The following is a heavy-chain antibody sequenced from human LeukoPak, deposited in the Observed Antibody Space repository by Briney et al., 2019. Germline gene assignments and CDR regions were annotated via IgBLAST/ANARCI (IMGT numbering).Heavy chain of an antibody. CDR2: IYTSGRT. V-gene: IGHV4-4*09. CDR1: GGSISSYY. Sequence: SETLSLTCTVSGGSISSYYWSWIRQPPGKGLEWIGYIYTSGRTNYNPSLKSRVTISVDTSKNQFSLKLSSVTAADTAVYYCARRRGGSSAHFDYWGQGTLVTVSS. CDR3: ARRRGGSSAHFDY. D-gene: IGHD6-6*01. J-gene: IGHJ4*02.